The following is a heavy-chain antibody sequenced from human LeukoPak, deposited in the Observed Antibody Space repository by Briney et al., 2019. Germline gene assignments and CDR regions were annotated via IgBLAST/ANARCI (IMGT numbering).Heavy chain of an antibody. J-gene: IGHJ4*02. Sequence: GGSLRLSCAASGFTFSDAWMSWVRQAPGKGLEWVSHIKSKSAGGTTDYAAPVEGRFTISRDDSKNTLYLQMNSLKTEDTAVYYWLTYKSGYDAPYFGYWGQGTLVTVSS. V-gene: IGHV3-15*05. CDR1: GFTFSDAW. D-gene: IGHD5-12*01. CDR3: LTYKSGYDAPYFGY. CDR2: IKSKSAGGTT.